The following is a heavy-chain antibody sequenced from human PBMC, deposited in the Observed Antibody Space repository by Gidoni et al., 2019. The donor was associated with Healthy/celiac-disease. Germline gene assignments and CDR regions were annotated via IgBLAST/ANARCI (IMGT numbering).Heavy chain of an antibody. D-gene: IGHD3-22*01. J-gene: IGHJ4*02. V-gene: IGHV1-69*06. CDR2: VIPIFGTA. Sequence: QVQLVQSGGEVKKHGSSVKVSCKESVGTFSSYAISWVRRAPGQGLEWMGGVIPIFGTANYAHKFQGRVTITADKSTSTAYMELSILRSEDTAVYYCASGRGSSGYNGERFDYWGQGTLVTVSS. CDR3: ASGRGSSGYNGERFDY. CDR1: VGTFSSYA.